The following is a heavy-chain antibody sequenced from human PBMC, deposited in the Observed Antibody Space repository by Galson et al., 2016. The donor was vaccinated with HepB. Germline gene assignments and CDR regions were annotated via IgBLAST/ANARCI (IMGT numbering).Heavy chain of an antibody. J-gene: IGHJ4*02. CDR2: MNPNSGNT. D-gene: IGHD6-19*01. Sequence: SVKVSCKASGYTFTSYDINWVRQATGQGLEWMGWMNPNSGNTGYAQKFQGRVTMTRTTSISTAYMELSSLRSEDTAVYYCARISGYSSGWYHYFGYWRQGTLVTVSS. CDR1: GYTFTSYD. CDR3: ARISGYSSGWYHYFGY. V-gene: IGHV1-8*01.